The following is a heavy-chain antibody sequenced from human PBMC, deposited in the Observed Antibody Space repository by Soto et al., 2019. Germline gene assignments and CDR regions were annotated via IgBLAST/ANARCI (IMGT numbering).Heavy chain of an antibody. CDR3: ATKLAAAGYYFDY. D-gene: IGHD6-13*01. V-gene: IGHV3-23*01. CDR1: GFTFSSYA. J-gene: IGHJ4*02. Sequence: GGSLRLPCAASGFTFSSYAMSWGRQAPGKGLEWVSAISGSGGSTYYADSVKGRFTISRDNSKNTLYLQMNSLRAEDTAVFFCATKLAAAGYYFDYWGQGTLVTVSS. CDR2: ISGSGGST.